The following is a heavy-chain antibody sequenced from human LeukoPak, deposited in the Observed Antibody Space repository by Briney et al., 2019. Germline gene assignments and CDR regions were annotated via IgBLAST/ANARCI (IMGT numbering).Heavy chain of an antibody. V-gene: IGHV4-39*07. CDR3: ARDWNWFDP. J-gene: IGHJ5*02. Sequence: SETLSLTCTVSGGSISSSSYYWGWIRQPPGKGLEWIGSIYYSGSTYYNPSLKSRVTISVDTSKNQFSLKLSSVTAADTAVYYCARDWNWFDPWGQGTLVTVSS. CDR1: GGSISSSSYY. CDR2: IYYSGST.